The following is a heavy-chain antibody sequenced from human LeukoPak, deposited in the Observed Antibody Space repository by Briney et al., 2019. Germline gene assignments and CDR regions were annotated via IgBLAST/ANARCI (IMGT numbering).Heavy chain of an antibody. CDR1: GFTFSSSA. D-gene: IGHD3-22*01. J-gene: IGHJ5*02. Sequence: TGGSLRLSCAASGFTFSSSAMYWVRQAPGKGLEWVAIISYDGSNKYYADSVKGRFTISRDNSKNTLYLQMNRLRAEDTAVYYCAKAQGDYYYDSSGYYDWFDPWGQGTLVTVSS. V-gene: IGHV3-30*04. CDR2: ISYDGSNK. CDR3: AKAQGDYYYDSSGYYDWFDP.